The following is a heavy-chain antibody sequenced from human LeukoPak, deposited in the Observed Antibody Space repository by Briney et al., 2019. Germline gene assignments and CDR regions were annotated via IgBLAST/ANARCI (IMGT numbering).Heavy chain of an antibody. CDR1: GGSVSDYY. J-gene: IGHJ4*02. CDR3: ASRKLGNDY. CDR2: IYHTGST. D-gene: IGHD7-27*01. Sequence: SETLSLTCTISGGSVSDYYWSRIRQSPGRGLEWIGYIYHTGSTSYSPSLKSRVTISADTSQNQFSLKLSSVTAADTAVYYCASRKLGNDYWGQGTLVTVSS. V-gene: IGHV4-59*02.